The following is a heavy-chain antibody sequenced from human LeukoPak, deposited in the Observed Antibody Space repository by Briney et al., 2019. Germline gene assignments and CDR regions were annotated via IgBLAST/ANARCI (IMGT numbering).Heavy chain of an antibody. Sequence: GSLRLSCAASGFTVSSNYMSWVRQAPGKGLEWVSVIYSGGSTYYADSVKGRFTISRDNSKNTLYLQMNSLRAEDTAVYYCARDQSYSSGEADYFDYWGQGTLVTVSS. D-gene: IGHD6-19*01. V-gene: IGHV3-66*02. CDR1: GFTVSSNY. CDR3: ARDQSYSSGEADYFDY. CDR2: IYSGGST. J-gene: IGHJ4*02.